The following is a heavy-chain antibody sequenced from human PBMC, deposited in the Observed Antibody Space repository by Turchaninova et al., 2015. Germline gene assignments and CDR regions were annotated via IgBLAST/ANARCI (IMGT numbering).Heavy chain of an antibody. CDR3: ARHYSSSSVVTYYYYGMDV. CDR1: GYSFTSYW. J-gene: IGHJ6*02. Sequence: EVQLVQSGAEVKKPGESLRISCKGSGYSFTSYWISWVRQMPGKGMEWMGRIDPSDSYTNYSPSFQGHVTISADKSISPAHLQWSSLNAADTAMYYCARHYSSSSVVTYYYYGMDVWGQGTTVTVSS. V-gene: IGHV5-10-1*03. CDR2: IDPSDSYT. D-gene: IGHD6-6*01.